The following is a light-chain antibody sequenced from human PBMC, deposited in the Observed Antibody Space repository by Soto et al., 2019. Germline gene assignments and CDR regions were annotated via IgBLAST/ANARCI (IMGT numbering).Light chain of an antibody. CDR1: QDITTY. V-gene: IGKV1-27*01. J-gene: IGKJ1*01. CDR2: AAS. CDR3: QKYDGAPWT. Sequence: DIQMTQSPSSLSASVGDRVTMTCRASQDITTYLAWYQQEPGKVPKLLIYAASTLQSGVPSRFTGSGSGTDFTLTISSLQSEDVATYYCQKYDGAPWTFGQGTKVEMK.